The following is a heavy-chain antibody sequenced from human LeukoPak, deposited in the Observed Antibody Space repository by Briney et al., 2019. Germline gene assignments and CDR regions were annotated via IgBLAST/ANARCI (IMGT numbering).Heavy chain of an antibody. Sequence: SETLSLTCTVSGDSVNNNHYYWAWIRQPPGKGLEWIGSIYYSGTTYYNPSLGSRVTMSVDTSENQLSLKLTSVSAAGTALYYCARNSPVYWNFDLWGRGTLVSVSS. CDR3: ARNSPVYWNFDL. CDR1: GDSVNNNHYY. CDR2: IYYSGTT. D-gene: IGHD2/OR15-2a*01. V-gene: IGHV4-39*01. J-gene: IGHJ2*01.